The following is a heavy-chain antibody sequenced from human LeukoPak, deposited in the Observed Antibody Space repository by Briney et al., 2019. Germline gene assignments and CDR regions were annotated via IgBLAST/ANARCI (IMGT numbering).Heavy chain of an antibody. CDR2: INWNGGST. CDR3: ARAGLVDTPMGAGY. D-gene: IGHD5-18*01. J-gene: IGHJ4*02. Sequence: PGGSLRLSCAASGFTFDDYDMSWVRQAPGKGLEWVSGINWNGGSTGYADSVKGRFTVSRDNAKNSLYLQMNSLRAEDTALYYCARAGLVDTPMGAGYWRPGTLVTVSS. CDR1: GFTFDDYD. V-gene: IGHV3-20*04.